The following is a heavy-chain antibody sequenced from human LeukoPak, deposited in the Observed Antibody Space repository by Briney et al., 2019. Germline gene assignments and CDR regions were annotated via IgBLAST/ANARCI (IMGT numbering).Heavy chain of an antibody. CDR1: GGSFSGYY. CDR2: INHSGST. D-gene: IGHD1-14*01. V-gene: IGHV4-34*01. Sequence: PSETLSLTCAVYGGSFSGYYWSWIRQPPGKGLEWIGEINHSGSTNYNPSLKSRVTISVDTSKNQFSLKLSSVTAADTAVYYCARRGTTGAFDIWGRGTMVTVSS. J-gene: IGHJ3*02. CDR3: ARRGTTGAFDI.